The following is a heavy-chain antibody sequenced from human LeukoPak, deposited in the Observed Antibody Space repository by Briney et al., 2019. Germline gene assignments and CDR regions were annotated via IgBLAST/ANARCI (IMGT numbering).Heavy chain of an antibody. Sequence: SETLSLTCTVSGDSISSYYWTWIRQPAGKGLEWIGRIYASGSTNYNPSLKSRVTISVDTSKNQFSLKLTSVTAADTAVYYCAREVVAAPGTVDYWGQGTLVTVSS. D-gene: IGHD6-13*01. CDR3: AREVVAAPGTVDY. J-gene: IGHJ4*02. CDR2: IYASGST. CDR1: GDSISSYY. V-gene: IGHV4-4*07.